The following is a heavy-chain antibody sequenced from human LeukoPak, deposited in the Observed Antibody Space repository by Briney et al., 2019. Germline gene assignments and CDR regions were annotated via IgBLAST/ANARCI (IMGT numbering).Heavy chain of an antibody. J-gene: IGHJ4*02. V-gene: IGHV3-48*01. CDR1: GFTFSSYS. D-gene: IGHD3-22*01. Sequence: PRGSLRLSCAASGFTFSSYSMNWVRQAPGKGLEWVSYISSSSSTIYYADSVKGRFTISRDNAKNSLYLQMNSLRAEDTAVYYCARVNTYYYDSSGLDYWGQGTLVTVSS. CDR2: ISSSSSTI. CDR3: ARVNTYYYDSSGLDY.